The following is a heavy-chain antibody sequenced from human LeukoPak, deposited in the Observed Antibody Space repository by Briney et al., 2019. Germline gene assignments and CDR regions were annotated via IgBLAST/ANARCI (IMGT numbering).Heavy chain of an antibody. V-gene: IGHV1-8*02. CDR1: GYTFTSYD. CDR3: ARDLDYGDYDYYYYGMDV. Sequence: ASVKVSCKASGYTFTSYDINWVRQATGQGLEWMGWMNPNSGNTGYAQKFQGRVTMTRNTSISTAYMELSSLRSEDTAVYYYARDLDYGDYDYYYYGMDVWGQGTTVTVSS. J-gene: IGHJ6*02. CDR2: MNPNSGNT. D-gene: IGHD4-17*01.